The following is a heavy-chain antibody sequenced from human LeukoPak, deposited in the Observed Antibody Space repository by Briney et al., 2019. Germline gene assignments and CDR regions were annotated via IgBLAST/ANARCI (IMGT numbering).Heavy chain of an antibody. Sequence: PSETLSLTCAVYGGSFSGYYWSWIRQPPGKGLEWIGEINHSGSTNYNPSLKSRVTISVDTSKNQFSLKLSSVTAADAAVYYCARLPPRGYCSSTSCYALGMNYFDYWGQGTLVTVSS. CDR3: ARLPPRGYCSSTSCYALGMNYFDY. CDR1: GGSFSGYY. D-gene: IGHD2-2*01. V-gene: IGHV4-34*01. CDR2: INHSGST. J-gene: IGHJ4*02.